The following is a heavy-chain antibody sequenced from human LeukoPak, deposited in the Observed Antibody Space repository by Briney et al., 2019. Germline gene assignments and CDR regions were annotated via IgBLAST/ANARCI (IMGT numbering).Heavy chain of an antibody. CDR1: GFTFSDYY. V-gene: IGHV3-11*04. CDR2: ISSSGSTI. J-gene: IGHJ6*03. Sequence: PGGSLRLSCAASGFTFSDYYMSWIRQAPGKGLEWVSYISSSGSTIYYADSVEGRFTISRDNAKNSLYLQMNSLRAEDTAVYYCARDPYNSGYDHPWYYYYMDVWGKGTTVTVSS. D-gene: IGHD5-12*01. CDR3: ARDPYNSGYDHPWYYYYMDV.